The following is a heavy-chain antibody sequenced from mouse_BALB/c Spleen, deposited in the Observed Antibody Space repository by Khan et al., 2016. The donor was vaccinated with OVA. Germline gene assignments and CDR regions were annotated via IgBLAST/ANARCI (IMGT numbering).Heavy chain of an antibody. Sequence: EVQLQESGPGLVRPSQSLSLTCTVTGYSITSDYAWNWIRQFPGNKLEWMGYLSYSGSTHYNPALKSRISITRDTSKNQFFLQLNSVTTEDTATYYCARDGSRYNYAMDYWGQGTSVTVSS. D-gene: IGHD2-3*01. CDR2: LSYSGST. J-gene: IGHJ4*01. CDR1: GYSITSDYA. V-gene: IGHV3-2*02. CDR3: ARDGSRYNYAMDY.